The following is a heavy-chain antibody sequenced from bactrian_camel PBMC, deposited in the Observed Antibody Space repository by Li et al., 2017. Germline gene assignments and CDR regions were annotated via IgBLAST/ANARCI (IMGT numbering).Heavy chain of an antibody. D-gene: IGHD3*01. V-gene: IGHV3S40*01. CDR1: GFTFSSDH. J-gene: IGHJ4*01. Sequence: VQLVESGGGLVQPGGSLRLSCAASGFTFSSDHMHWVRQAPGKGLEWVSAVTSDGGSTYYQDSVKGRFTISQDNAKNTLYLQMNSLLPEDTGMYYCAAVGVFPLDMSFSEAHGSPLYSYWGQGTQVTVS. CDR2: VTSDGGST. CDR3: AAVGVFPLDMSFSEAHGSPLYSY.